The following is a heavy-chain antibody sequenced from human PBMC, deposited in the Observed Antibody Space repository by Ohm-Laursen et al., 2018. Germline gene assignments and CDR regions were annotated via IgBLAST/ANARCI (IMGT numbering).Heavy chain of an antibody. Sequence: SDTLSLTCPVSGGSISSSSYYWGWIRQPPGKGLEWIGSIYYSGSTYYNPSLKSRVTISVDTSKNQFSLKLSSVTAADTAVYYCARGLSRIPLGYWGQGTLVTVSS. CDR2: IYYSGST. CDR3: ARGLSRIPLGY. D-gene: IGHD1-14*01. V-gene: IGHV4-39*07. J-gene: IGHJ4*02. CDR1: GGSISSSSYY.